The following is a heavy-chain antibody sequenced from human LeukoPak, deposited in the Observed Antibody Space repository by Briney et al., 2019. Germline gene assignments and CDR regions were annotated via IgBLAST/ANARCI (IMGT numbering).Heavy chain of an antibody. J-gene: IGHJ4*02. CDR3: ARDEPVGATTG. Sequence: HAGGSLRLSCVASGFTLSNYWMSWVRQAPGKGLEWVANIKQDGSEKYYVDSVKGRLTISRDNVKKSLYVQMNSLRAEDTGVYYCARDEPVGATTGWGQGTLVTVSS. V-gene: IGHV3-7*01. D-gene: IGHD1-26*01. CDR2: IKQDGSEK. CDR1: GFTLSNYW.